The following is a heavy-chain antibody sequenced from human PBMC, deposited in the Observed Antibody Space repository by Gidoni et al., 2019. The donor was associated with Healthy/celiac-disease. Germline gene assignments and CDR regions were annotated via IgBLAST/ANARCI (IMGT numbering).Heavy chain of an antibody. Sequence: QVQLVESGGGLVKPGGSLRLACVASGCTFRDYYRGWIRQAPGKGLGWFSYISSSGSTIYYADSVKGRFTISRDNAKTSLYLQMNSLRAEDTAVYYCARGNPYSTYFDYWGQGTLVTVSS. CDR3: ARGNPYSTYFDY. CDR1: GCTFRDYY. J-gene: IGHJ4*02. V-gene: IGHV3-11*01. CDR2: ISSSGSTI. D-gene: IGHD6-13*01.